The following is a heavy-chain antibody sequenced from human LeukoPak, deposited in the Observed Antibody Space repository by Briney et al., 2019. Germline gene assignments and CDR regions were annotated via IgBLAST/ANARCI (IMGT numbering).Heavy chain of an antibody. V-gene: IGHV3-33*01. Sequence: GRSLRLSCAASGFTFSSYGMHWVRQAPGKGLEWVAVIWYDGSDKYYADSVKGRFTISRDNSKNTLYLQMNSLRAEDTAVYYCARDNQPYCSSTSCYAGAHWFDPWGQGTLVTVSS. D-gene: IGHD2-2*01. J-gene: IGHJ5*02. CDR1: GFTFSSYG. CDR3: ARDNQPYCSSTSCYAGAHWFDP. CDR2: IWYDGSDK.